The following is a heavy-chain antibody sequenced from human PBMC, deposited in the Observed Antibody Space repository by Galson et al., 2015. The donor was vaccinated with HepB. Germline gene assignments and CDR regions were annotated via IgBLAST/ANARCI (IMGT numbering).Heavy chain of an antibody. D-gene: IGHD2-2*03. CDR3: VRHGYEHFYDAMGV. J-gene: IGHJ6*02. CDR2: IYYSGST. CDR1: GVSISSRNYY. Sequence: ETLSLTCSVSGVSISSRNYYWSWIRQPPGKGLEWIASIYYSGSTHYTPSLKSRVTISADTSKNQFSLRLNSASAADTAVYYCVRHGYEHFYDAMGVWG. V-gene: IGHV4-39*01.